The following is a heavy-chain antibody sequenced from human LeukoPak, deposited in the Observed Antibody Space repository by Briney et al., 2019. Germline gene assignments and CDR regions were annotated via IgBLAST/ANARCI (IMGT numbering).Heavy chain of an antibody. CDR3: ASSVLRFLEWSNDAFDI. V-gene: IGHV3-48*04. CDR2: ISSSGSTK. CDR1: GFTFSSAW. J-gene: IGHJ3*02. D-gene: IGHD3-3*01. Sequence: GGSLRLSCAASGFTFSSAWMTWVRQAPGKGLEWVSYISSSGSTKYYADSVKGRFTISRDNAKNSLYLQMNSLRAEDTAVYYCASSVLRFLEWSNDAFDIWGQGTMVTVSS.